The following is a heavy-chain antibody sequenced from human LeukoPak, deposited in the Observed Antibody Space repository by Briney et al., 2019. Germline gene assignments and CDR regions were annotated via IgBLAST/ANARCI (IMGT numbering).Heavy chain of an antibody. Sequence: GASLRLSCAASGFTFSNSWMHWVRQAPGKGLEWVANIKQDGSEIYYVDSVKGRFTISRDNAKNSLYLQMNSLRAEDTAVYYCARAMDVWGQGTTVTVSS. V-gene: IGHV3-7*01. CDR1: GFTFSNSW. J-gene: IGHJ6*02. CDR2: IKQDGSEI. CDR3: ARAMDV.